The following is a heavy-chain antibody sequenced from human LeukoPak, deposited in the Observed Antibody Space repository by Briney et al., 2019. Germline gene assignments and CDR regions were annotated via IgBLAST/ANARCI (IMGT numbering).Heavy chain of an antibody. J-gene: IGHJ6*03. CDR3: ARQGSSSWYYYYYYVDV. V-gene: IGHV4-39*01. D-gene: IGHD6-13*01. Sequence: KSSETLSLTCTVSGGSISSNSYYWGWIRQPPGKGLEWIGSIYYSGSTYYKSSLKSRVTISVDTSKNQFSLKLSSVTAADTAVYYCARQGSSSWYYYYYYVDVWGKGTTVTISS. CDR2: IYYSGST. CDR1: GGSISSNSYY.